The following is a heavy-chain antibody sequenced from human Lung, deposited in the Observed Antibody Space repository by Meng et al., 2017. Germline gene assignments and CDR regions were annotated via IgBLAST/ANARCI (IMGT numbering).Heavy chain of an antibody. CDR1: GYTFTTYG. Sequence: QVQVVQSGAEVKEPGAPVKGSCKASGYTFTTYGLSWVRQAPGQGLEWMGWISAYNGNTKYAQKVQGRVTMTRDTSTTTAYMELRNLRSDDTAVYYCVSERGGGSFDYWGQGTLVTVSS. D-gene: IGHD3-10*01. V-gene: IGHV1-18*01. CDR3: VSERGGGSFDY. J-gene: IGHJ4*02. CDR2: ISAYNGNT.